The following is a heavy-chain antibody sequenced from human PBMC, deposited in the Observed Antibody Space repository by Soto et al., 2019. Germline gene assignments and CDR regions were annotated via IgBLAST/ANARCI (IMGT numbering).Heavy chain of an antibody. D-gene: IGHD3-22*01. CDR1: DGSISSGAYY. J-gene: IGHJ3*02. V-gene: IGHV4-30-4*02. CDR3: ARGLISGYYLYDAFDI. CDR2: IYYSGST. Sequence: PSETLSLTCTVSDGSISSGAYYWSWIRHPPGKGLEWIGYIYYSGSTYYNPSLKSRITISVDTSKNQFSLKLSSVAAADTAVYYCARGLISGYYLYDAFDIWGQGTMVTVSS.